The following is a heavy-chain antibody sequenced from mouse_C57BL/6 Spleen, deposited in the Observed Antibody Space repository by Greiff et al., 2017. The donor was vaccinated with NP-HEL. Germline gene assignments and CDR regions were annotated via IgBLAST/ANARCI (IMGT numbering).Heavy chain of an antibody. D-gene: IGHD1-1*01. Sequence: QVQLQQSGAELVRPGTSVKVSCKASGYAFTHYLLEWVKPRPGQGLAWIGVINPGSGGTNYNEKFKGKATLTADKSSSTAYMQLSSLTSEDSAVYFCARNYYGSSYEAMDYWGQGTSVTVSS. CDR2: INPGSGGT. J-gene: IGHJ4*01. V-gene: IGHV1-54*01. CDR1: GYAFTHYL. CDR3: ARNYYGSSYEAMDY.